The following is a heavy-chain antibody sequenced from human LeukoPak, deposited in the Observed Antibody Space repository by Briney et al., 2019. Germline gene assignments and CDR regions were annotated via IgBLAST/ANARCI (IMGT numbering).Heavy chain of an antibody. CDR3: ARDRAEYYYDSSGFDY. CDR1: GYTFTSYG. D-gene: IGHD3-22*01. J-gene: IGHJ4*02. V-gene: IGHV1-18*01. CDR2: ISAYNGNT. Sequence: GASAKVSCKASGYTFTSYGISWVRQAPGQGLEWMGWISAYNGNTNYAQKLQGRVTMTTDTSTSTAYMELRSLRSDDTAVYYCARDRAEYYYDSSGFDYWGQGTLVTVSS.